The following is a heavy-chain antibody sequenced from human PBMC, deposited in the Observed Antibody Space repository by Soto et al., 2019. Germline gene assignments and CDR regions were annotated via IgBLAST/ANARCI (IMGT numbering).Heavy chain of an antibody. Sequence: GGSLRLSCAASGFTFSSYAMSWVRQAPGKGLEWVSAISGSGGSTYYADSVKGRFTISRDNSKNTLYLQMNSLRAEDTAVYYCAKDLRNYDIFVGVPDDYWGQGTLVTVSS. J-gene: IGHJ4*02. D-gene: IGHD3-9*01. CDR2: ISGSGGST. CDR1: GFTFSSYA. V-gene: IGHV3-23*01. CDR3: AKDLRNYDIFVGVPDDY.